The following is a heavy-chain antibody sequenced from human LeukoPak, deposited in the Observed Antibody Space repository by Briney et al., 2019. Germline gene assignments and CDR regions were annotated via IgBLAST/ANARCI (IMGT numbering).Heavy chain of an antibody. Sequence: PGGSLRLSCAAPGFTFSSYGMHWVRQAPRKGLEWVPASGGDGGSTYADSVKGRFTISRDNSKNTLYLQMNSLRAEDTATYYCAKALNYWYFDLWGRGNLVTVSS. CDR1: GFTFSSYG. J-gene: IGHJ2*01. CDR3: AKALNYWYFDL. V-gene: IGHV3-23*01. CDR2: SGGDGGST.